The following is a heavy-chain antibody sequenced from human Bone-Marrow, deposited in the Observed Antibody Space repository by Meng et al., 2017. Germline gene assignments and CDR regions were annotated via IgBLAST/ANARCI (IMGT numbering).Heavy chain of an antibody. Sequence: GESLKISCAASGFTFSSYSMNWVRQAPGKGLEWVSSISSSSSYIYYADSVKGRFTIYRDNAKNSMYPQMNSLSAEDTAVYYCAGSTVTTHGGACDIWGQGTMVTVSS. CDR1: GFTFSSYS. D-gene: IGHD4-17*01. CDR3: AGSTVTTHGGACDI. J-gene: IGHJ3*02. V-gene: IGHV3-21*01. CDR2: ISSSSSYI.